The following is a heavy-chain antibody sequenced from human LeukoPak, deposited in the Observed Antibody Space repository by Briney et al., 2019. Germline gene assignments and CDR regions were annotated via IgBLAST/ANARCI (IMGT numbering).Heavy chain of an antibody. CDR3: ARVPSTYYYDSSGYYPLDY. D-gene: IGHD3-22*01. Sequence: GGSLRLSCAASGFTFSSYWMHWVRQAPGKGLVWVSRINSDGSSTSYADSVKGRFTISRDNAKNTLYLQMNSLRAEDTAVYYCARVPSTYYYDSSGYYPLDYWGQGTLVTVSS. J-gene: IGHJ4*02. CDR1: GFTFSSYW. V-gene: IGHV3-74*01. CDR2: INSDGSST.